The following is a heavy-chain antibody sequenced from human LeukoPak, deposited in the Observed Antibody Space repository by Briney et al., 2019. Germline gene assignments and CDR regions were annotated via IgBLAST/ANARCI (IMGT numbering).Heavy chain of an antibody. CDR3: VRGGPMAPIHAPGIFD. V-gene: IGHV1-69*05. CDR2: IIPIFGTA. Sequence: SVKVSCKASGGTFSSYAISWVRQAPGQGLEWMGRIIPIFGTANYAQKFQGRVTITTDESTSTAYMELSSQRSNDKTEYYGVRGGPMAPIHAPGIFDWGQGTRVTVTS. CDR1: GGTFSSYA. D-gene: IGHD1-26*01. J-gene: IGHJ1*01.